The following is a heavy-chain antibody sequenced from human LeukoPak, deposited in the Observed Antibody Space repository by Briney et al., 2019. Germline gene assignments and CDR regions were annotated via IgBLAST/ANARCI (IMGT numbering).Heavy chain of an antibody. J-gene: IGHJ4*02. CDR1: GGSISSSSYY. V-gene: IGHV4-39*07. Sequence: SETLSLTCTVSGGSISSSSYYWGWIRQPPGKGLEWIGSIYYSGSTYYNPSLKSRVTISVDTSKNQFSLKLSSVTAADTAVYYCARDSPAYYYGSGSSFDYWGQGTLVTVSS. D-gene: IGHD3-10*01. CDR2: IYYSGST. CDR3: ARDSPAYYYGSGSSFDY.